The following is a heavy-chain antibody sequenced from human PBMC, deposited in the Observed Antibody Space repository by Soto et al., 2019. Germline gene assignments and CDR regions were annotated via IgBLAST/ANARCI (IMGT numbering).Heavy chain of an antibody. V-gene: IGHV3-23*01. CDR2: ISGSGGST. Sequence: HPGGSLRLSCAASGFTFSSYAMSWVRQAPGKGLEWVSAISGSGGSTYYADSVKGRFTISRDNSKNTLYLQMNSLRAEDTAVYYCAKDGRRGIAVAGTPRWFDPWGQGTLVTVSS. J-gene: IGHJ5*02. CDR1: GFTFSSYA. CDR3: AKDGRRGIAVAGTPRWFDP. D-gene: IGHD6-19*01.